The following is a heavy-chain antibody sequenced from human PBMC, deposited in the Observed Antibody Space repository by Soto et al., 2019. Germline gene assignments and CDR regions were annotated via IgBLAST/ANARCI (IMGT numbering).Heavy chain of an antibody. CDR2: ISGSGGST. V-gene: IGHV3-23*01. Sequence: EVQLLESGGGLVQPGGSLRLSCAASGFTFSTYTMSWVRQAPGTGLEWVSRISGSGGSTYYTDSVKGRFTISRDNSKNTLYLQMNSLRADDTAVYYCAPTLYSNYVPPEGYWGQGTLVTVSS. J-gene: IGHJ4*02. CDR3: APTLYSNYVPPEGY. CDR1: GFTFSTYT. D-gene: IGHD4-4*01.